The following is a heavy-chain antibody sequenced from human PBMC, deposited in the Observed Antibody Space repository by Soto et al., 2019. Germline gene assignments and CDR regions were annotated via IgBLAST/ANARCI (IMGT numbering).Heavy chain of an antibody. CDR1: GESRKTYF. Sequence: QVYLQESGPGLVKPSETLTLTCNVSGESRKTYFWNWIRQPAGKGLEWVGRIHTAGTTHYNPSFRGQVSMSIDTYDNHITLQLTSVTAADTAVYYCARLGDSGSFPFYFNAMDVWGPGTAVNVSS. J-gene: IGHJ6*02. V-gene: IGHV4-4*07. CDR2: IHTAGTT. D-gene: IGHD6-19*01. CDR3: ARLGDSGSFPFYFNAMDV.